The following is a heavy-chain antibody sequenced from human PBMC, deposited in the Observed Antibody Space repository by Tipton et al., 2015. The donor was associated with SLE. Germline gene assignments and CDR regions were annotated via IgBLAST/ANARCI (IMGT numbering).Heavy chain of an antibody. V-gene: IGHV4-39*01. CDR1: GGSISGSTDY. CDR2: CYQSGNT. Sequence: TLSLTCTVSGGSISGSTDYWAWIRQPPGKGLEWIGSCYQSGNTFYKPSLNSRVTISVDTSRNQFSLRLNSVTAADTAVYYCARQKGYYYYMDVWGKGTTVIVSS. J-gene: IGHJ6*03. CDR3: ARQKGYYYYMDV.